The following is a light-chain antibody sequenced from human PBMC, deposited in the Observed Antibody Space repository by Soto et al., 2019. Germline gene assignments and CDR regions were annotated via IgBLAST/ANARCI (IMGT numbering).Light chain of an antibody. V-gene: IGKV1-17*03. CDR1: QDIHNY. CDR2: AAS. CDR3: LQHNSYPLT. Sequence: DIQMTQSPSAMSASVGDRVTITCRASQDIHNYLVWFQQKPGTVPKRLIYAASSLQSGVPSRFSGSRSGTEFTLTLSSLQPEDFATYYCLQHNSYPLTFRGGTKVEIK. J-gene: IGKJ4*02.